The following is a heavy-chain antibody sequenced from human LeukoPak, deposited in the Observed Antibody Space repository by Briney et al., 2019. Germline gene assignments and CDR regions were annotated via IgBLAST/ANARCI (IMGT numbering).Heavy chain of an antibody. Sequence: GGSLRLSCAASGFTFSSYSMNWVRQAPGKGLEWVSSISSSSSYIYYADSVKGRFTISRDNAKNSLYLQMNSLRAEDTAVYYCARRFIFTRSNWSDPWGQGTLVTVSS. J-gene: IGHJ5*02. V-gene: IGHV3-21*01. CDR1: GFTFSSYS. CDR2: ISSSSSYI. CDR3: ARRFIFTRSNWSDP. D-gene: IGHD2-21*01.